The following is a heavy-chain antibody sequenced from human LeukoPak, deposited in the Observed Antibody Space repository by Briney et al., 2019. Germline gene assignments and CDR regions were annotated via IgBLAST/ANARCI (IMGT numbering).Heavy chain of an antibody. J-gene: IGHJ4*02. Sequence: GGALSLSFAASRLTFRDYHMSGLRQAPGRGVEGVSYISNSGSTLYFAGTVKGRFTISRDNAKNSLYLQMDSLRAEDTAVYYCARDPRQREAAVEDYWGQGTLVTVP. V-gene: IGHV3-11*01. CDR3: ARDPRQREAAVEDY. CDR1: RLTFRDYH. CDR2: ISNSGSTL. D-gene: IGHD6-13*01.